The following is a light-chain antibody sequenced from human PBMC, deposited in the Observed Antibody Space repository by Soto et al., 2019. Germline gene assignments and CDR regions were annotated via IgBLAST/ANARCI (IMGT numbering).Light chain of an antibody. Sequence: EVVLTQSPGTVSLSPGERATLSCRASQSVTSNYLAWYQQKPGQAPRLLIYAASSRATGIPDTFSGSGSGTDVTISISRLEPADFGVYSGHEYGSSITSTLGKRTKVEIK. V-gene: IGKV3-20*01. CDR3: HEYGSSITST. CDR1: QSVTSNY. J-gene: IGKJ1*01. CDR2: AAS.